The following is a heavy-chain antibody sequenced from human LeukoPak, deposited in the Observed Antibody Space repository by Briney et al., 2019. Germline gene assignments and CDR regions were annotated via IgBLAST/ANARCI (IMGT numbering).Heavy chain of an antibody. CDR2: INQVESEK. CDR1: GFSFSSYW. J-gene: IGHJ5*02. V-gene: IGHV3-7*01. Sequence: GGSLRLSCEASGFSFSSYWMSWVRQAPGKGLEWVANINQVESEKYSVDSVKGRFTISRDNAKNSLYLQMNSLRAEDTAVYYCARDLNYGDYVDWFDPWGQGTLVTVSS. CDR3: ARDLNYGDYVDWFDP. D-gene: IGHD4-17*01.